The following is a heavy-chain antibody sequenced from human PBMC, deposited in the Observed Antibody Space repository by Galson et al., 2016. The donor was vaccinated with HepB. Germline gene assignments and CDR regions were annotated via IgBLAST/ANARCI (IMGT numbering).Heavy chain of an antibody. Sequence: SVKVSCKASGYTFTSHYIHRVRQAPGQGLEWVGIINPSGGSTSYAPKFQGRLTLTRDTSTSTAYMELSSLTSEDTAVYYCARGADSSSYSYYYGMDVWGQVTTVTVSS. CDR2: INPSGGST. J-gene: IGHJ6*02. CDR3: ARGADSSSYSYYYGMDV. V-gene: IGHV1-46*01. CDR1: GYTFTSHY. D-gene: IGHD3-22*01.